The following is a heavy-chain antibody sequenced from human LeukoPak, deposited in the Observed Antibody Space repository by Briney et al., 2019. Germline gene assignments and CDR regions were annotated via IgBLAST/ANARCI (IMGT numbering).Heavy chain of an antibody. CDR2: ISAYNGNT. J-gene: IGHJ4*01. CDR1: GYPFDNFG. Sequence: GAAVKVSCTASGYPFDNFGLTWVRQAPGQGLGWMGRISAYNGNTHYAQKFRGRLTLTTETATSTAYLELRSLKSDDTAVYYCARDRVGGDLTGVSLYWGQGTLVTVSS. CDR3: ARDRVGGDLTGVSLY. V-gene: IGHV1-18*01. D-gene: IGHD4-17*01.